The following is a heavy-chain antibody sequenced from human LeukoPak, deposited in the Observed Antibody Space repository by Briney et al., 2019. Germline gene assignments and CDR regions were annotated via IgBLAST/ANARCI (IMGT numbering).Heavy chain of an antibody. J-gene: IGHJ4*02. CDR3: ARAEVIDY. CDR2: INPNSGGT. CDR1: GYTFTGYY. Sequence: ASVKVSCKTSGYTFTGYYMHWVRQAPGQGLEWMGWINPNSGGTNYAQKFQGRVTMTRDTPISTAYMELTSLTSDDTAVYYCARAEVIDYWGQGTLVTVSS. D-gene: IGHD3-22*01. V-gene: IGHV1-2*02.